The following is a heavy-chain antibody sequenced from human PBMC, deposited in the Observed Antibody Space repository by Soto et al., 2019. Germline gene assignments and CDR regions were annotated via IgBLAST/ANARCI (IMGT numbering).Heavy chain of an antibody. V-gene: IGHV1-24*01. D-gene: IGHD2-8*01. CDR2: FDPEDGET. Sequence: VASVKVSCKVSGYTLTELSMHWVRQAPGKGLEWMGGFDPEDGETIYAQKFQGRVTMTEDTSTDTAYMELSSLRSEDTAVYYCATVFYCTNGVCYTGWFDPWGQGTLVTVSS. CDR3: ATVFYCTNGVCYTGWFDP. CDR1: GYTLTELS. J-gene: IGHJ5*02.